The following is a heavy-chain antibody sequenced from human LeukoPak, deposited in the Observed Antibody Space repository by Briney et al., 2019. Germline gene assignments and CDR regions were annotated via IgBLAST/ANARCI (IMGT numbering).Heavy chain of an antibody. CDR3: ARDRPDCSSTSCYISYYYYGMDV. D-gene: IGHD2-2*02. CDR1: GTSITRTY. J-gene: IGHJ6*02. V-gene: IGHV4-59*12. Sequence: SETLSLTCTVSGTSITRTYWSWIRQPPERGLESVGYVYDTGDTNYNPSLKSRITLSVDTSKNQFSLKLSSVTAADTAVYYCARDRPDCSSTSCYISYYYYGMDVWGQGTTVTVSS. CDR2: VYDTGDT.